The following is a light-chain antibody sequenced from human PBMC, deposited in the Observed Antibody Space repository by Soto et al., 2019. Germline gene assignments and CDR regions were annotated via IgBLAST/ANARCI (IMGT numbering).Light chain of an antibody. J-gene: IGKJ1*01. Sequence: EIVLTQSPGTLSLSPGERATLSCRASQSITSTYLAWYQQKPGQAPRLLIYGASSRASGIPDRFSGSGSGTDFTLTISRLEPEDFATYYCQHTYTVPWTFGQGTQVEIK. CDR2: GAS. CDR1: QSITSTY. V-gene: IGKV3-20*01. CDR3: QHTYTVPWT.